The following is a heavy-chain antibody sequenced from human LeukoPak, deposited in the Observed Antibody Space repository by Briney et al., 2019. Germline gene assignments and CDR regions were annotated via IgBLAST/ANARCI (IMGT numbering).Heavy chain of an antibody. CDR3: ARRGSYGPNFAY. D-gene: IGHD1-26*01. CDR1: GGSISSYY. J-gene: IGHJ4*02. V-gene: IGHV4-59*08. CDR2: IYYSGST. Sequence: SETLSLTCTVSGGSISSYYWSWIRQSPGKGLEWIGYIYYSGSTNYNPSLKSRVTISVDTSKNQFSLKLSSVTAADTAVYYCARRGSYGPNFAYWGQGTLVTVSS.